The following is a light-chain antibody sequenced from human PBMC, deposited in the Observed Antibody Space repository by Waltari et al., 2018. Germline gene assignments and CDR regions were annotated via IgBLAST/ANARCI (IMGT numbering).Light chain of an antibody. CDR2: VNSDGSH. CDR1: SGYSSNI. V-gene: IGLV4-69*01. Sequence: QLVLTQSPSASASLGASVKLTCTLSSGYSSNIIAWHQQQPQKGPRYLMKVNSDGSHSKGDEMPDRFSGAGSGAERDLTISSLQSEDEADYYCQNGGHGTWVFGGGNKLAV. CDR3: QNGGHGTWV. J-gene: IGLJ3*02.